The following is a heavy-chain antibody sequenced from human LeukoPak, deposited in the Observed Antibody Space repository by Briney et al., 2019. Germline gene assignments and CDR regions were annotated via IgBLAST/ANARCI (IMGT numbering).Heavy chain of an antibody. CDR2: IYYSGSI. Sequence: SETLSLTCTVSGGSLSNYYWSWIRQPPGKGREWIGYIYYSGSINYNPSLKSRVTISVDMSKNQFSLQLSSVTAADTAVYYCARQSRDGDYIAKLFDYWGQGTLVTVSS. V-gene: IGHV4-59*08. D-gene: IGHD4-17*01. CDR3: ARQSRDGDYIAKLFDY. CDR1: GGSLSNYY. J-gene: IGHJ4*02.